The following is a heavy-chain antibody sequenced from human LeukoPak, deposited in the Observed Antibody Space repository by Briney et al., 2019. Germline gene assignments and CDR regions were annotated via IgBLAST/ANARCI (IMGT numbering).Heavy chain of an antibody. CDR3: ARERRMNSGYDYWFDP. CDR1: GGSISSSSYY. D-gene: IGHD5-12*01. J-gene: IGHJ5*02. V-gene: IGHV4-31*03. CDR2: IYYSGST. Sequence: SETLSLTCTVSGGSISSSSYYWGWIRQPPGKGLERIGYIYYSGSTYYNPSLKSRVTISVDTSKNQFSLKLSSVTAADTAVYYCARERRMNSGYDYWFDPWGQGTLVTVSS.